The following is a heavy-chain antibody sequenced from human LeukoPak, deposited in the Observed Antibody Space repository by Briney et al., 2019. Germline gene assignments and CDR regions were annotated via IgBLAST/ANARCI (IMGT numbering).Heavy chain of an antibody. J-gene: IGHJ4*02. CDR3: ARGEPWYYDSSGYYRY. CDR2: ISSSGSTI. D-gene: IGHD3-22*01. Sequence: GGSLRLSCAASGFTFSSYEMNWVRQAPGKGLEWVSYISSSGSTIYYADSVKGRFTISRDNAKNSLYLQMNSLRAEDTAVYYCARGEPWYYDSSGYYRYWGQGTLVTVSS. CDR1: GFTFSSYE. V-gene: IGHV3-48*03.